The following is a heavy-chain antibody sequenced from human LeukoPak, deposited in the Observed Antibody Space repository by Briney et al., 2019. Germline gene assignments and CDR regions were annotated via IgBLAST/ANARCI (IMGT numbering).Heavy chain of an antibody. CDR1: GFTFSSYA. V-gene: IGHV3-23*01. D-gene: IGHD1-26*01. J-gene: IGHJ4*02. CDR3: AKDSHGSYGPPDY. CDR2: ISGSGGST. Sequence: PGGSLRLSCAASGFTFSSYAMSWLRQAPGKGLEWVSAISGSGGSTYYADSVKGRFTISRDNSKNTLYLQMNSLRAEDTAVYYCAKDSHGSYGPPDYWGQGTLVTVSS.